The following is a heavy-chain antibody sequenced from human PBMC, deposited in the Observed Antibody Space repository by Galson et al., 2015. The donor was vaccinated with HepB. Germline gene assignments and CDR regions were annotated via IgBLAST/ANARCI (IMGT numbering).Heavy chain of an antibody. D-gene: IGHD1-26*01. CDR3: ATDLSVGAFDY. CDR1: GFTFSKYD. V-gene: IGHV3-30*03. CDR2: ISYDGTSK. Sequence: SLRLSCAASGFTFSKYDMHWVRQAPGKGLEWVAVISYDGTSKYYADSVKGRFTISRDNSKNMLFLQMDSLRADDTAVYYCATDLSVGAFDYWGQGTLVSVSS. J-gene: IGHJ4*02.